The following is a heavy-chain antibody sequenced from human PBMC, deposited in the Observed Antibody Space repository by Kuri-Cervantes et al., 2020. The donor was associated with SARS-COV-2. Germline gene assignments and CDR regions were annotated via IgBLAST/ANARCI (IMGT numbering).Heavy chain of an antibody. D-gene: IGHD3-3*01. Sequence: ASVKVSCKASGYTFTSYDINWVRQATGQGLEWMGWMNPNSGNTGYAQKFQGRVTMTRKTSISTAYMELSSLRSEDTAVYYCASSRGITIFGVVIKYYYGMDVWGQGTTVTVSS. CDR1: GYTFTSYD. J-gene: IGHJ6*02. V-gene: IGHV1-8*01. CDR2: MNPNSGNT. CDR3: ASSRGITIFGVVIKYYYGMDV.